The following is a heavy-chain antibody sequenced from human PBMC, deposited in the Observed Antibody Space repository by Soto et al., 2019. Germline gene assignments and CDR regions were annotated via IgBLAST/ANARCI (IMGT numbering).Heavy chain of an antibody. V-gene: IGHV1-3*01. D-gene: IGHD3-10*01. Sequence: ASVKVSCKASGYTFTSYAMHWVRQAPGQRLEWMGWINAGNGNTKYSQKFQGRVTITRDTSASTAYMELSSLRSEDTAVYYCARGDGSGSYPIYYSCGMDVWGQGTTVTVSS. CDR3: ARGDGSGSYPIYYSCGMDV. CDR1: GYTFTSYA. CDR2: INAGNGNT. J-gene: IGHJ6*02.